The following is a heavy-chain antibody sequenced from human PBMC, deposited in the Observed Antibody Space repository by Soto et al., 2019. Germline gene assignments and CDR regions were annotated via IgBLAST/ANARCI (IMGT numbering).Heavy chain of an antibody. CDR3: ARGYGIAAAGYYDY. J-gene: IGHJ4*02. CDR2: INPNSGGT. Sequence: ASVNVSCKASGYTFTGYYMHWVRQAPGQGLEWMGWINPNSGGTNYAQKFQGWVTMTRDTSISTAYMELSRLRSDDTAVYYCARGYGIAAAGYYDYWGQGTLVTVSS. V-gene: IGHV1-2*04. CDR1: GYTFTGYY. D-gene: IGHD6-13*01.